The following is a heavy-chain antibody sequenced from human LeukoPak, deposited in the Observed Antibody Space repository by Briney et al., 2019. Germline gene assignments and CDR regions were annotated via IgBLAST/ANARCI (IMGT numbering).Heavy chain of an antibody. J-gene: IGHJ4*02. D-gene: IGHD2-8*01. CDR3: SRENGAFSPFGF. CDR1: GGSLSTTNW. CDR2: ISLSGLT. V-gene: IGHV4-4*02. Sequence: SGTLSLTCGVSGGSLSTTNWWSWVRQPPGQGLEWIGEISLSGLTNYSPSLNRRVTMSLDKPKNQLSLNLSSATAAHTAVYYCSRENGAFSPFGFWGQGTLVTVPS.